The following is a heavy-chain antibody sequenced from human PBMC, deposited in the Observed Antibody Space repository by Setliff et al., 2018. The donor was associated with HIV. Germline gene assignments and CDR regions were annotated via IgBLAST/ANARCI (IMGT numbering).Heavy chain of an antibody. Sequence: GASVKVSCKASGGTFSSYAISWVRQAPGQGLEWMGGIIPIFGTANYAQKFQGRVTITADESTSTVYMELSSLRSEDTAVYYCATNPEMATINYYYYYMDVWGKGTTVTVSS. D-gene: IGHD5-12*01. V-gene: IGHV1-69*13. J-gene: IGHJ6*03. CDR1: GGTFSSYA. CDR2: IIPIFGTA. CDR3: ATNPEMATINYYYYYMDV.